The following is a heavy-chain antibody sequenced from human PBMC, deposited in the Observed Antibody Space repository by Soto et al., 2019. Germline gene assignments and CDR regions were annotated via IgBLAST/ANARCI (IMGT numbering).Heavy chain of an antibody. CDR1: GFSLSTSGVG. CDR3: AHTHEYSSSYYFDY. J-gene: IGHJ4*02. CDR2: IHWDDDK. V-gene: IGHV2-5*02. Sequence: QITLKESGPTLVKPTQTLTLTCTFSGFSLSTSGVGVGWIRQPPGKALEWLALIHWDDDKRYSPSLKSRLTITKDTSKNQVVLTMTHMDPVDTATYYCAHTHEYSSSYYFDYWGQGTLVTVSS. D-gene: IGHD6-6*01.